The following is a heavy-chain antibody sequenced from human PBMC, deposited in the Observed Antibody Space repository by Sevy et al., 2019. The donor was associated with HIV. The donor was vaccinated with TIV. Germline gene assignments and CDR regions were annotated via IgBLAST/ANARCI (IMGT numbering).Heavy chain of an antibody. CDR2: ITSSSSFI. V-gene: IGHV3-21*01. J-gene: IGHJ6*02. Sequence: GGSLRLSCAASGFTFRSYSMNWVRQAPGRGLEWVSSITSSSSFIFYADSVKGRFTISRDNAKNSLFLQMNSLRAEDTAVYYCARPTSGLSDYEPLDNARFYGMDVWGQGTTVTVSS. CDR1: GFTFRSYS. D-gene: IGHD3-16*01. CDR3: ARPTSGLSDYEPLDNARFYGMDV.